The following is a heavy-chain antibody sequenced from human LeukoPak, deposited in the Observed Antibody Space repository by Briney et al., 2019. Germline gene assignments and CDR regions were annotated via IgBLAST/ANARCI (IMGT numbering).Heavy chain of an antibody. CDR1: GGSISSYY. V-gene: IGHV4-59*01. CDR2: IYYSGST. J-gene: IGHJ4*02. Sequence: SETLSLTCTVSGGSISSYYWSWIRQPPGKGLEWIGYIYYSGSTNYNPSLKSRVTISVDTSKNQFSLKLSSVTAADTAVYYCARSKGYSYGYYDYWGQETLVTVSS. CDR3: ARSKGYSYGYYDY. D-gene: IGHD5-18*01.